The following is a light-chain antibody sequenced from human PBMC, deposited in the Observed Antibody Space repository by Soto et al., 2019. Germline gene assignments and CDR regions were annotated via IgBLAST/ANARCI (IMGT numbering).Light chain of an antibody. CDR2: PTF. CDR3: LKRHRWPWR. CDR1: QYSNIR. V-gene: IGKV3D-11*03. J-gene: IGKJ1*01. Sequence: VVTQSPATLSSFTGDSVNLSCRDSQYSNIRLAWYQPRTGQTPLLHIYPTFHRAAAIPARFSASGTGTDFTLTISDVQHEAFALYYWLKRHRWPWRFGQGT.